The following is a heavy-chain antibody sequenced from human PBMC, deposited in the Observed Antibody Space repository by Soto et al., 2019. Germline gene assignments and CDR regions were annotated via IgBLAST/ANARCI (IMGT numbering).Heavy chain of an antibody. V-gene: IGHV1-18*01. CDR1: GYTFTSYG. CDR2: ISSYNGNT. CDR3: ARYPVDTAMVIPFFDY. D-gene: IGHD5-18*01. J-gene: IGHJ4*02. Sequence: ASVKVSCKASGYTFTSYGISWARQAPGQGLEWMGWISSYNGNTNYAQKLQGRVTMTTDTSTTTAYMELRSLRSDDTAVYYCARYPVDTAMVIPFFDYWGPGTLVPVSS.